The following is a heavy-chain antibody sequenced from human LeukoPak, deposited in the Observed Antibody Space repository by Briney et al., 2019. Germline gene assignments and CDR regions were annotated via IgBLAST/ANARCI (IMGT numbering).Heavy chain of an antibody. D-gene: IGHD3-10*01. V-gene: IGHV3-21*04. CDR2: ISSRSSYR. J-gene: IGHJ3*02. Sequence: PGGSLRLSCAASGLTFSSYSMNWVRQAPGKGLEWVSYISSRSSYRYYADSVKGRFTISRDNSKHSLYLQMNSLRTEDTALYYCTKNGGYSGAFDIWGQGTMVTVSS. CDR3: TKNGGYSGAFDI. CDR1: GLTFSSYS.